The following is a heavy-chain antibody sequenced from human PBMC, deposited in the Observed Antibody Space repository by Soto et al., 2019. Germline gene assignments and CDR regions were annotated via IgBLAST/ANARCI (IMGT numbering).Heavy chain of an antibody. CDR1: GFTFSSYA. CDR2: ISYDGSKK. D-gene: IGHD7-27*01. Sequence: QVQLVESGGGVVQPGRSLRLSCAASGFTFSSYAMHWVRQAPGKGLEWVAVISYDGSKKYYEDSVKGRFTISRDNSKNTLYLQMNSLSAEDKAVYYCARAPNHDNWGSPTPDYWGQGTLVTVSS. V-gene: IGHV3-30-3*01. J-gene: IGHJ4*02. CDR3: ARAPNHDNWGSPTPDY.